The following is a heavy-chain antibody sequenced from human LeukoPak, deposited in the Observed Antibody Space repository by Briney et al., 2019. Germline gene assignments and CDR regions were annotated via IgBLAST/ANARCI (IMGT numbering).Heavy chain of an antibody. CDR3: ARDGLYCSSTSCNTLDAFDI. CDR2: IYYSGST. CDR1: GGSISSYY. Sequence: SETLSLTCTVSGGSISSYYWSWIRQPPGKGLEGIGYIYYSGSTNYNPSLKSRVTISVDTSKNQFSLKLSSVTAADTAVYYCARDGLYCSSTSCNTLDAFDIWGQGTMVTVSS. V-gene: IGHV4-59*01. D-gene: IGHD2-2*02. J-gene: IGHJ3*02.